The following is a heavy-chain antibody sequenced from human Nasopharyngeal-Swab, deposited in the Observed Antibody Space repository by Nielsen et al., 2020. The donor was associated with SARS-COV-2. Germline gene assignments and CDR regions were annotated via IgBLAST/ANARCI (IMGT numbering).Heavy chain of an antibody. CDR3: AREYRRITIFGVVINGFDY. V-gene: IGHV4-30-4*01. J-gene: IGHJ4*02. D-gene: IGHD3-3*01. CDR2: IYNSGST. Sequence: WIRQPPGKGLEWIGYIYNSGSTYYNPSLKSRVTISVDTSKNQFSLKLSSVTAADTAVYSCAREYRRITIFGVVINGFDYWGQGTLVTVS.